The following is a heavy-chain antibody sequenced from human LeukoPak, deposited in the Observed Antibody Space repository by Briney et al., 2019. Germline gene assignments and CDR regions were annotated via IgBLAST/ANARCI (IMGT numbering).Heavy chain of an antibody. D-gene: IGHD3-10*01. V-gene: IGHV3-74*01. CDR1: GFTFSDYW. CDR2: INSDGSTT. J-gene: IGHJ4*02. Sequence: GGSLRLSCAVSGFTFSDYWMHWVRQDPGKGLVWVARINSDGSTTTYADSVKGRFTISRDNAMNSLYLQMNNLRAEDTALYYCARDPNRGGDYFDYWGQGTLVTVSS. CDR3: ARDPNRGGDYFDY.